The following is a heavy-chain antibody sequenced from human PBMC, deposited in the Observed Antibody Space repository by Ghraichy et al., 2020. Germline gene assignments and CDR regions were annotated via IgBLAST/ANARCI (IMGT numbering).Heavy chain of an antibody. CDR3: AREAAATGRGFDY. V-gene: IGHV3-74*01. Sequence: GGSLRLSCAASGFAFSTYWMHWVRQAPGKGLVWVSRINGDGTSTIYADSAKGRFTISRDNAKNTLHLQMNSLRADDTAVYFCAREAAATGRGFDYWGQGTLVTVSS. CDR2: INGDGTST. CDR1: GFAFSTYW. J-gene: IGHJ4*02. D-gene: IGHD6-13*01.